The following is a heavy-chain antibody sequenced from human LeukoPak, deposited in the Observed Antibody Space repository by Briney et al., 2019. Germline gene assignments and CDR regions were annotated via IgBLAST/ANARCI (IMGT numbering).Heavy chain of an antibody. CDR3: ASGVGGLFDY. D-gene: IGHD2-8*01. Sequence: SETLSLTCSVSGGSISSSSYYWGWIRQPPGKGLEWIGSIYYSVSTYYNPSLKSRVTISVDTSKNQFSLKLSSVTAADTAVYYCASGVGGLFDYWGQGTLVTVSS. CDR2: IYYSVST. V-gene: IGHV4-39*07. CDR1: GGSISSSSYY. J-gene: IGHJ4*02.